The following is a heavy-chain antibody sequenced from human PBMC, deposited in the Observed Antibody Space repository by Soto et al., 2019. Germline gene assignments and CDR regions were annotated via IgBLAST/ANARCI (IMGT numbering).Heavy chain of an antibody. D-gene: IGHD1-26*01. Sequence: QLQLHESGPGLVKPSETLSLTCNVSGASIGIFYWSWIRQSAGKGLEWIGRVYSTGGVTYNPALKGRVTISLDRSNNHVSLEMNSVTAADTAVYFCARDLSGTGLDIWGRGTRVSGSS. V-gene: IGHV4-4*07. CDR1: GASIGIFY. CDR3: ARDLSGTGLDI. CDR2: VYSTGGV. J-gene: IGHJ6*02.